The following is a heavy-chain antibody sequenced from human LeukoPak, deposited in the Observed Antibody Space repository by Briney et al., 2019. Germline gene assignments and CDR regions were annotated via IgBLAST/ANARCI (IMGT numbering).Heavy chain of an antibody. Sequence: GGSLRLSCAASGFTFTNYAMSWVRQAPGKGLEWVSAISGSGGSTYYADSVKGRFTISRDNSKNTLYLQMNSLRAEDTAVYYCAREQDLRGYSYGDFDYWGQGTLVTVSS. CDR1: GFTFTNYA. J-gene: IGHJ4*02. V-gene: IGHV3-23*01. CDR2: ISGSGGST. CDR3: AREQDLRGYSYGDFDY. D-gene: IGHD5-18*01.